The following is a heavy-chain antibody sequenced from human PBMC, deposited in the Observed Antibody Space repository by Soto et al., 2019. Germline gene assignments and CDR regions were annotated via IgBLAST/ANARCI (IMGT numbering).Heavy chain of an antibody. CDR3: ATGPKTYYDFWSGYYTADY. Sequence: GASVKVSCKVSGYTLTELSLHWVRQAPGKGLEWMGGFDPEDGETIYAQKFQGRVTMTEDTSTDTAYMELSSLRSEDTAVYYCATGPKTYYDFWSGYYTADYWGQGTLVTVSS. CDR1: GYTLTELS. CDR2: FDPEDGET. J-gene: IGHJ4*02. D-gene: IGHD3-3*01. V-gene: IGHV1-24*01.